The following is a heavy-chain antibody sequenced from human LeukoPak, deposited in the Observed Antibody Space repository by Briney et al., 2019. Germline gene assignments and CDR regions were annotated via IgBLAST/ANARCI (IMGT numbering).Heavy chain of an antibody. CDR1: GFTFSSYA. CDR2: ISGSGGST. Sequence: TGGSLRLSCAASGFTFSSYAMSWVRQAPGKGLEWVSAISGSGGSTYYADSVKGRFTISRDNSKNTLYLQMNSLRAEDTAVYYCEGYSSSWYPEYYCMDVWGKGTTVTVSS. J-gene: IGHJ6*03. CDR3: EGYSSSWYPEYYCMDV. D-gene: IGHD6-13*01. V-gene: IGHV3-23*01.